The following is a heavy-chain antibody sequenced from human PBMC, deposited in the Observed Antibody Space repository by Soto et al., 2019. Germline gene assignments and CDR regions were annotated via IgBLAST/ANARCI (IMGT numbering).Heavy chain of an antibody. D-gene: IGHD2-21*01. CDR2: ISGYNGNI. Sequence: QVQLVQSGVEVKKPGASVKVSCKTSGYTFTSYGISWVRQAPGQGLEWMGWISGYNGNINYAQKVQGRVSMTTATSTRTASMELRSLRSDASAVYYCASVGIGIYYYAGMDVWGQGTTVTVSS. CDR3: ASVGIGIYYYAGMDV. CDR1: GYTFTSYG. V-gene: IGHV1-18*01. J-gene: IGHJ6*02.